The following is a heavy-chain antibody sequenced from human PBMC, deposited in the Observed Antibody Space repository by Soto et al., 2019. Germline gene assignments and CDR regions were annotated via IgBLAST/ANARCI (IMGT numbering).Heavy chain of an antibody. J-gene: IGHJ3*02. V-gene: IGHV5-51*01. CDR2: IYPGDSDT. D-gene: IGHD6-13*01. CDR3: ARSLGIAAAVEDYDAFDI. CDR1: GYSFTSYW. Sequence: GESLKISCKGSGYSFTSYWISWVRQMPGKGLEWMGIIYPGDSDTRYSPSFQGQVTISADKSISTAYLQWSSLKASDTAMYYCARSLGIAAAVEDYDAFDIWGQGTMVTVSS.